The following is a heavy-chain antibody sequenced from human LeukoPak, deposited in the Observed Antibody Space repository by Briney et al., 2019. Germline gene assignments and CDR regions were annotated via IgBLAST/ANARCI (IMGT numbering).Heavy chain of an antibody. V-gene: IGHV3-30-3*02. Sequence: TGGSLRLSCAASGFTFSSYAMHWVRQAPGKGLEWVAVISYDGSNKYYADSVKGRFTISRDNSKNTLYLQMNSLRAEDTAVYYCAKRDSGWSRGGEFDYWGQGTLVTVSS. J-gene: IGHJ4*02. CDR1: GFTFSSYA. CDR3: AKRDSGWSRGGEFDY. D-gene: IGHD6-19*01. CDR2: ISYDGSNK.